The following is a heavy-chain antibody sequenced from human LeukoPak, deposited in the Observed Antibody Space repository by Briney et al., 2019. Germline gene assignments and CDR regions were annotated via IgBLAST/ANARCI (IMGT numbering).Heavy chain of an antibody. CDR1: GYSFTSYW. J-gene: IGHJ4*02. CDR2: IYPGDSDT. D-gene: IGHD3-22*01. Sequence: GESLKISCKGSGYSFTSYWIGWVRQMPGKGLEWMGIIYPGDSDTRYSPSFQGQVTISADKSISTAYLQWSSLKASDTAMYYCARSQNYYDSSGYCFDYWGQGTLVTVSS. CDR3: ARSQNYYDSSGYCFDY. V-gene: IGHV5-51*01.